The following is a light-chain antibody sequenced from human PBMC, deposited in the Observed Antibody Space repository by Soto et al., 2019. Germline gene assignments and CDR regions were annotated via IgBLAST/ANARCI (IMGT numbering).Light chain of an antibody. J-gene: IGKJ1*01. Sequence: DIQMTQSPSTLSASVGDRVTITCRASQSISNWLAWYQQKPGKAPKLLIYDASSLESGVPSRFSGSGSGTEFTLTISSLKPDDFATYYCQQYQSYSRTFGQGTKVDI. CDR2: DAS. V-gene: IGKV1-5*01. CDR3: QQYQSYSRT. CDR1: QSISNW.